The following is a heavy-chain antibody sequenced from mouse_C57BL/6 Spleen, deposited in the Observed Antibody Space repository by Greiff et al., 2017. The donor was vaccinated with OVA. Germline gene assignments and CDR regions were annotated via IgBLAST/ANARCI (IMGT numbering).Heavy chain of an antibody. J-gene: IGHJ2*01. CDR1: GIDFSRYW. V-gene: IGHV4-1*01. D-gene: IGHD1-1*01. CDR2: IHPDSSTI. CDR3: ARLYYYCSSSHFDY. Sequence: EVKLLESGGGLVQPGGSLKLSCAASGIDFSRYWMSWVRRAQGKGLEWIGEIHPDSSTINYAQSLKEKFIISRDTAKKTLYLKMSNVSSEDTDLYDCARLYYYCSSSHFDYWGQGTTLTVSS.